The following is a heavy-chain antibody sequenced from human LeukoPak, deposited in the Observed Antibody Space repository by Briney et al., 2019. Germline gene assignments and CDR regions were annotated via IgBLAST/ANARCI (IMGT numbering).Heavy chain of an antibody. CDR1: GFTVSSNY. J-gene: IGHJ4*02. CDR2: IYSG. D-gene: IGHD5-12*01. Sequence: PGGSLRLSCAASGFTVSSNYMSWVRQAPGKGLEWVSVIYSGILRRLREGPIPISRDNSKNTLYLQMNSLRAEDTAVYYCARTPPGYDDYYFDYWGQGTLVTVSS. CDR3: ARTPPGYDDYYFDY. V-gene: IGHV3-53*01.